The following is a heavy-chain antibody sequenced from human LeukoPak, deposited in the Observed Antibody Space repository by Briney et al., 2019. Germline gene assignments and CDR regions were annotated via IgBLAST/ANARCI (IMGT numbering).Heavy chain of an antibody. D-gene: IGHD1-1*01. CDR3: ARAPHWQSGLSYYYYYGMDV. V-gene: IGHV1-2*02. J-gene: IGHJ6*02. Sequence: GASVKVSCKASGYTFTGYYMHWVRQAPGQGLEWMGWINPNSGGTNYAQKFQGRVTMTRDTSISTAYMELSRLRSDDTAVYYCARAPHWQSGLSYYYYYGMDVWGQGTTVTVSS. CDR2: INPNSGGT. CDR1: GYTFTGYY.